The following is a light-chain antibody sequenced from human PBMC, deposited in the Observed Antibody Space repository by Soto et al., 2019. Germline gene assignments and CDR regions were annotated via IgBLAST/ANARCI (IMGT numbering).Light chain of an antibody. J-gene: IGKJ4*01. CDR1: QTIGSN. V-gene: IGKV3D-15*01. CDR3: QQYHTWPIT. CDR2: GAS. Sequence: EIVMTQSPATLSVSPGERATLSCRASQTIGSNLAWYQQKPGQPPRLLISGASNRATGIPDRFSGSGSGTEFTLTISSLQSEDCAIYYCQQYHTWPITFGGGTKVDIK.